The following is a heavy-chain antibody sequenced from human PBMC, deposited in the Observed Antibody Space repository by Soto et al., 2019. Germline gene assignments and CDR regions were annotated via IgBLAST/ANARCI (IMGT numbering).Heavy chain of an antibody. V-gene: IGHV2-5*02. CDR1: GFSLTTNGVG. CDR3: VHHVTGGSFDV. J-gene: IGHJ3*01. Sequence: QITLKESGPTVVKPTQTLTLTCTFSGFSLTTNGVGVGWIRQPPGKALEWLALIYWDDDKRYSPTLKSRLAITKDISKKQVVLTLTDVDPVDAATYFCVHHVTGGSFDVWGQGSRVTVSS. D-gene: IGHD4-4*01. CDR2: IYWDDDK.